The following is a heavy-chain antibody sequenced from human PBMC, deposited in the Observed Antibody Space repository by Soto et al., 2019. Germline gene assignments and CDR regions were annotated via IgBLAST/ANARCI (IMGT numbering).Heavy chain of an antibody. CDR1: GGSISSGDYY. CDR3: ARERRNSGGNSRHYYYYYGMDV. J-gene: IGHJ6*02. Sequence: PSETLSLTCTVSGGSISSGDYYWSWIRQPPGKGLEWIGYIYYSGSTCYNPSLKSRVTISVDTSKNQFSLKLSSVTAADTAVYYCARERRNSGGNSRHYYYYYGMDVWGQGTTVTVSS. CDR2: IYYSGST. D-gene: IGHD2-21*02. V-gene: IGHV4-30-4*01.